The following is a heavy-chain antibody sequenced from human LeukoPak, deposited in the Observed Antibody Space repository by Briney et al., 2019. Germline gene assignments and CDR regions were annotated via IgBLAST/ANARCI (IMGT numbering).Heavy chain of an antibody. D-gene: IGHD6-13*01. Sequence: QSGGSLRLSCAASGFTFSSYAMTWVRQAPGKGLEWVSVISGSGDTTYYADSVKGRFTMSRDNSKNTLFLQMNSLRPEDTAIYYCAKGKYTGSWYYDSWGQGTLVSVSS. CDR1: GFTFSSYA. J-gene: IGHJ5*01. V-gene: IGHV3-23*01. CDR3: AKGKYTGSWYYDS. CDR2: ISGSGDTT.